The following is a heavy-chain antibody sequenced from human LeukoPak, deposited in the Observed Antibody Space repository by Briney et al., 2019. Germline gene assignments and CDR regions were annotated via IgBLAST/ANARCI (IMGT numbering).Heavy chain of an antibody. J-gene: IGHJ4*02. CDR1: GFTFSSYG. V-gene: IGHV3-30*02. Sequence: QPGGSLGLSCAASGFTFSSYGMHWVRQAPGKGLEWLAFIRYDGSDKYYADSVKGRFTISRDNSKNTLYLQMNSLRAEDTAVYYCAKDGVAAAGIWANFFDYWGQGTLVTVSS. CDR3: AKDGVAAAGIWANFFDY. D-gene: IGHD6-13*01. CDR2: IRYDGSDK.